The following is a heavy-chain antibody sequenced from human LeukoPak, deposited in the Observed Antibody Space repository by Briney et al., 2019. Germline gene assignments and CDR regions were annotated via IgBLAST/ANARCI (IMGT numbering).Heavy chain of an antibody. D-gene: IGHD3-3*01. J-gene: IGHJ6*03. CDR3: ARVREDITSFGVAYYYYYYMDV. CDR1: GFTVSSNY. Sequence: PGGSLRLSCAASGFTVSSNYMSWVRQAPGKGLEWVSVIYSGGSTYYADSVKGRFTISRDNSKNTLYLQMNSLRAEDTAVYYCARVREDITSFGVAYYYYYYMDVWGKGTTVTVSS. V-gene: IGHV3-53*01. CDR2: IYSGGST.